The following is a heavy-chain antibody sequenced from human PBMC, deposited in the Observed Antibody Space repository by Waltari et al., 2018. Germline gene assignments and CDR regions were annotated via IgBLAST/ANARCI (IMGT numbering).Heavy chain of an antibody. D-gene: IGHD2-15*01. CDR1: GGSISSSSYY. Sequence: QLQLQESGPGLVKPSETLSLTCTVSGGSISSSSYYWGWLRQPPGKGLEWIGSIYYSGSTYYNPSLKSRVTISVDTSKNQFSLKLSSVTAADTAVYYCARVVVAATGYYYGMDVWGQGTTVTVSS. CDR3: ARVVVAATGYYYGMDV. CDR2: IYYSGST. J-gene: IGHJ6*02. V-gene: IGHV4-39*07.